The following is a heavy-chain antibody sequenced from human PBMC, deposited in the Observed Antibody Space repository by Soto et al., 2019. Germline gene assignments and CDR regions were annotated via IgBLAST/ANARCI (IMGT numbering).Heavy chain of an antibody. CDR2: IYYSGST. V-gene: IGHV4-39*01. J-gene: IGHJ4*02. D-gene: IGHD5-12*01. CDR1: GGSISSSSYY. Sequence: QLQLQESGPGLVKPSETLSLTCTVSGGSISSSSYYWGWIRQPPGKGLEWIGGIYYSGSTYYNPSRKSRVTISVDTSKNQFSLKLSSVTAADTAVYYCARHLYSGYDGALDYWGQGTLVTVSS. CDR3: ARHLYSGYDGALDY.